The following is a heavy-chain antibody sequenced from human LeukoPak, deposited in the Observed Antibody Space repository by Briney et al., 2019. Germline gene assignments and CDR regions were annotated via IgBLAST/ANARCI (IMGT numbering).Heavy chain of an antibody. CDR2: ISAYNGNT. CDR3: ARALIVAPGDDFDY. V-gene: IGHV1-18*01. Sequence: ASVKVSCKASGYTFTSYGISWVRQAPGQGLEWMGWISAYNGNTNYAQKLQGRVTMTTDTSTSTAYVELRSLRSDDTAVYYCARALIVAPGDDFDYWGQGTLVTVSS. D-gene: IGHD5-12*01. J-gene: IGHJ4*02. CDR1: GYTFTSYG.